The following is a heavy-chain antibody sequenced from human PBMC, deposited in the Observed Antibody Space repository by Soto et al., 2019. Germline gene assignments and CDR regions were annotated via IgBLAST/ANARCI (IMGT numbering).Heavy chain of an antibody. D-gene: IGHD4-17*01. CDR2: IYWNDAK. J-gene: IGHJ4*02. CDR1: GFSLSTSGVG. V-gene: IGHV2-5*01. Sequence: QITLKASGPTLAKPTQTLTLTCTFSGFSLSTSGVGVGWIRQPPGKALEWLALIYWNDAKRYSPSLKSRHTIPKDTSKTQVVLTMTNMDPVDTATYYCAHRPAVTTQFSHFDYWGQGTLVTVSS. CDR3: AHRPAVTTQFSHFDY.